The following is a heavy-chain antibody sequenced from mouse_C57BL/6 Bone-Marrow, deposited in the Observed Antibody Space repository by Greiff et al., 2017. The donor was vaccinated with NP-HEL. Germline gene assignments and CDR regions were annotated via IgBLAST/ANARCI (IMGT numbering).Heavy chain of an antibody. D-gene: IGHD2-4*01. J-gene: IGHJ2*01. CDR1: GFSLTSYG. Sequence: QVQLQQSGPGLVQPSQSLSITCTVSGFSLTSYGVHWVRQSPGKGLEWLGVIWSGGSTDYNAAFISILSISKDNSKSQVFFKMNSLQAYDTAIYYCARTRGLRLDYWGQGTTLTVSS. CDR2: IWSGGST. CDR3: ARTRGLRLDY. V-gene: IGHV2-2*01.